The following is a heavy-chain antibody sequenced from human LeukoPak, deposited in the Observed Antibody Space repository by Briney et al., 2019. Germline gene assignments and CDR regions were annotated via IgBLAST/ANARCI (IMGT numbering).Heavy chain of an antibody. D-gene: IGHD6-13*01. J-gene: IGHJ4*02. CDR1: DFTFNSYA. CDR3: AKESGFFCSSPPDS. Sequence: GGSLRLSCAASDFTFNSYAMSWVRQAPGKGLDWVSAISGSGSSTYYADSVKGRFTISRDNSKSTLYLQMNSLRAEDSAIYYCAKESGFFCSSPPDSWGQGSLVTVSS. CDR2: ISGSGSST. V-gene: IGHV3-23*01.